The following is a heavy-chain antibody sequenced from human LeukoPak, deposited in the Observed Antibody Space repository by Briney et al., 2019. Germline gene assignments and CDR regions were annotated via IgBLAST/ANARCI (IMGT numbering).Heavy chain of an antibody. Sequence: GGSLRLSCAASGFTFSSYAMHWVRQAPGKGLEWVAVISYDGSNKYYADSVKGRFTISRDNSKNTLYLQMNSLRAEDTAVYYCAREDGNYDGYFDYWGQGTLVTVHS. CDR3: AREDGNYDGYFDY. J-gene: IGHJ4*02. D-gene: IGHD1-7*01. CDR2: ISYDGSNK. CDR1: GFTFSSYA. V-gene: IGHV3-30-3*01.